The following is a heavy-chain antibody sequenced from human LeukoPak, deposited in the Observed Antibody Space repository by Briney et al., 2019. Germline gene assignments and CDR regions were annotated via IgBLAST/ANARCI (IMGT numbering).Heavy chain of an antibody. V-gene: IGHV3-49*04. CDR2: IRSKAYRGTT. CDR3: TRDLHSGSYYTPKY. CDR1: GFTFGDYD. D-gene: IGHD1-26*01. Sequence: PGGSLRLSCTASGFTFGDYDMSRVRQAPGKGLEWVGFIRSKAYRGTTEYAASVKGRFTFSRDDSKSIAYLQMNSLKTEDTAVYYCTRDLHSGSYYTPKYWGQGTLVTVSS. J-gene: IGHJ4*02.